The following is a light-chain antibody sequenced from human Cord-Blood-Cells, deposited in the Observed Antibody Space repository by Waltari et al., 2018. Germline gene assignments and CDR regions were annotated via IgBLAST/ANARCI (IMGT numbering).Light chain of an antibody. CDR3: CSYAGSYTV. CDR2: DVS. CDR1: SSAVGGYKY. J-gene: IGLJ2*01. Sequence: QSALTQPRQVSGSPGQSVTIPCTGTSSAVGGYKYVSWYQQHPGKAPKLMIYDVSKRPSGVPDRFSGSKSGNTASLTISGLQAEDEADYYCCSYAGSYTVFGGGTKLTVL. V-gene: IGLV2-11*01.